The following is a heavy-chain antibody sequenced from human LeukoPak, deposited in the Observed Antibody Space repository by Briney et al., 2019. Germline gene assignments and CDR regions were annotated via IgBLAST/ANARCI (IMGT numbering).Heavy chain of an antibody. V-gene: IGHV4-59*01. D-gene: IGHD6-13*01. CDR3: ARGDLPHSSSWNWFDP. CDR2: IYYSGST. J-gene: IGHJ5*02. Sequence: SETLSLTCTVSGGSISSYYWSWIRQPPGKGLEWIGYIYYSGSTNYNPSLKSRVTISVDTSKNQFSLKLSSVTAADTAVYYCARGDLPHSSSWNWFDPWGQGTLVTVSS. CDR1: GGSISSYY.